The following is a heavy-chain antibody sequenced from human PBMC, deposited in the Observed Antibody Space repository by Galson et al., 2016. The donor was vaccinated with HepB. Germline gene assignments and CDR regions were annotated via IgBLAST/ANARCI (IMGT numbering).Heavy chain of an antibody. CDR2: INWDGSAA. CDR3: AKASGSDYFFEH. CDR1: GFTFEDYV. Sequence: SLRLSCAASGFTFEDYVIHWVRQAPGKGLEWVSLINWDGSAAFYTDSVKGRFTISRDNRKNSLYLQMNSLTTEDTAFYFCAKASGSDYFFEHWGQGTLVTDSS. D-gene: IGHD1-26*01. V-gene: IGHV3-43D*03. J-gene: IGHJ4*02.